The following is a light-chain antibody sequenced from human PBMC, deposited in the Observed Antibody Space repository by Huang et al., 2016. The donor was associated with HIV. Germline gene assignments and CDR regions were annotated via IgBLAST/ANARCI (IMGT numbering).Light chain of an antibody. Sequence: EIVMTQSPATLSVSPGERVTLSCRANRSVSTNLAYYQQRPCQAPRLLIYGSSTRAPGIPARFSGSGSGTDFSLTISSLQSEDFALYYCHQYNNWLLSFGGGTRVDI. CDR3: HQYNNWLLS. CDR2: GSS. V-gene: IGKV3-15*01. J-gene: IGKJ4*01. CDR1: RSVSTN.